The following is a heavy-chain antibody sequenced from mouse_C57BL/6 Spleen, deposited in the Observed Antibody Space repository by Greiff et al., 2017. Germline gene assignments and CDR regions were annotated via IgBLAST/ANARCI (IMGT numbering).Heavy chain of an antibody. D-gene: IGHD2-4*01. CDR2: INPNYGTT. J-gene: IGHJ3*01. CDR1: GYSFTDYN. CDR3: ARTPSYDYDGAWFAY. Sequence: EVQLQESGPELVKPGASVKISCKASGYSFTDYNMNWVKQSNGKSLEWIGVINPNYGTTSYNQKFKGKATLTVDQSSSTAYMQLNSLTSEDSAVYYCARTPSYDYDGAWFAYWGQGTLVTVSA. V-gene: IGHV1-39*01.